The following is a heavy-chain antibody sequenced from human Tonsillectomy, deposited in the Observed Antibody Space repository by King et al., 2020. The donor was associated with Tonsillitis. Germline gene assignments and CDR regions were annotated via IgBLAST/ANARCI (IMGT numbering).Heavy chain of an antibody. Sequence: VQLQESSPGLVKPSETLSLTCTVSGGSINSYYWGWIRQPPGKGLEWIGYMYYSGITNYNPSLKSRVTISAATSKTQFSLKLISVTAADTAVYYFARTQTSHWGLNRFDPWGQGTLVTVPS. D-gene: IGHD3-16*01. CDR2: MYYSGIT. CDR1: GGSINSYY. CDR3: ARTQTSHWGLNRFDP. V-gene: IGHV4-59*08. J-gene: IGHJ5*02.